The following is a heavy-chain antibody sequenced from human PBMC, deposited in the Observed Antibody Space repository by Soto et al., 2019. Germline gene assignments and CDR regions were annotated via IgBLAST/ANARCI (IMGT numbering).Heavy chain of an antibody. D-gene: IGHD2-8*01. CDR3: ARALYGLARVVDY. CDR1: GFSFNNHW. CDR2: IKYDGSTT. V-gene: IGHV3-74*01. Sequence: PGGSLRLSCSASGFSFNNHWMHWVRQAPGKGLVWVSRIKYDGSTTTYADSVKGRFTISRDNAKNTLYLQMNSLRVEDTAVYYCARALYGLARVVDYWGQGTQVTVSS. J-gene: IGHJ4*02.